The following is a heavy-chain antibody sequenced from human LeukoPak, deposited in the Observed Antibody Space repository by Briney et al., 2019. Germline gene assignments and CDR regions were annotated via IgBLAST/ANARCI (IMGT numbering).Heavy chain of an antibody. J-gene: IGHJ3*02. D-gene: IGHD1-26*01. CDR2: IKEDGSEK. Sequence: GGSLRLSCAASGFTFSSYWMSWVRQAPGKGLEWVANIKEDGSEKYYVDSVKGRFTISRDNAKNSLYLQMNSLRAEDMALYYCAKAHQELITGAFDIWGQGTMVTVSS. CDR3: AKAHQELITGAFDI. CDR1: GFTFSSYW. V-gene: IGHV3-7*03.